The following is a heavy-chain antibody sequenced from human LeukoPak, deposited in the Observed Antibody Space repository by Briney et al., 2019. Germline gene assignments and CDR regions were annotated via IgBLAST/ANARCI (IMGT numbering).Heavy chain of an antibody. CDR1: GGTFSSYA. CDR3: ARALRERYYYYYMDV. CDR2: IIPIFGTA. D-gene: IGHD5-24*01. V-gene: IGHV1-69*01. J-gene: IGHJ6*03. Sequence: ASVKVSCKASGGTFSSYAISWVRQAPGQGLEWMGGIIPIFGTANYAQEFQGRVTITADESTSTAYMELSSLRSEDTAVYYCARALRERYYYYYMDVWGKGATVTVSS.